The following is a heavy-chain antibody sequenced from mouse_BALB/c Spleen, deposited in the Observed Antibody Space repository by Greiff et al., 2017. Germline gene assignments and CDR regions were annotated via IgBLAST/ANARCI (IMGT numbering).Heavy chain of an antibody. CDR2: ISSGSSTI. CDR1: GFTFSSFG. CDR3: ARRYYGSSLYAMDY. V-gene: IGHV5-17*02. Sequence: EVHLVESGGGLVQPGGSRKLSCAASGFTFSSFGMHWVRQAPEKGLEWVAYISSGSSTIYYADTVKGRFTISRDNPKNTLFLQMTSLRSEDTAMYYCARRYYGSSLYAMDYWGQGTSVTVSS. J-gene: IGHJ4*01. D-gene: IGHD1-1*01.